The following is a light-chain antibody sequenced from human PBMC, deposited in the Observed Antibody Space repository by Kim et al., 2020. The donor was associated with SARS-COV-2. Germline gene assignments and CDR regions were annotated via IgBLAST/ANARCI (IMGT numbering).Light chain of an antibody. V-gene: IGKV1-39*01. Sequence: DIQMTQSPSSLSASVGDRVTISCRASQGISTYLNWYQQKPGRAPKLLIYTASSLQSGVPSRFSGSGSGTDFTLTISSLQPEDFATYYCQQSYRTLTFGQGTRLEI. CDR3: QQSYRTLT. CDR2: TAS. J-gene: IGKJ5*01. CDR1: QGISTY.